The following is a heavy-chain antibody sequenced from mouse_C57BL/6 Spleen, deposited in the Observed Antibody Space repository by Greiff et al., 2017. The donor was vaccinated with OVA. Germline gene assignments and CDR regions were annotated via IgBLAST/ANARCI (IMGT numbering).Heavy chain of an antibody. CDR1: GFNIKDYY. CDR2: IDSEDGDT. J-gene: IGHJ3*01. CDR3: TLTTVGGFAY. V-gene: IGHV14-1*01. D-gene: IGHD1-1*01. Sequence: EVQLQQSGAELVRPGASVKLSCTASGFNIKDYYMYWVKQRPEQGLEWIGRIDSEDGDTEYAPKFQGKATMTADTSYNTAYLQLSSLTSEDTAVYYWTLTTVGGFAYWGQGTLVTVSA.